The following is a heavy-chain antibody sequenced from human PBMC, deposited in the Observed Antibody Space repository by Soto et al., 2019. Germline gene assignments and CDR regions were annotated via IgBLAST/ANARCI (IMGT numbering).Heavy chain of an antibody. D-gene: IGHD3-22*01. CDR3: ARTPYYYDSSGYQYAMDV. Sequence: GGSLRLSCAASGFTFSSYWMHWVRQAPGKGLVWVSRINSDGSSTSYADSVKGRFTISRDNSKNTLSLQMNSLRAEDTAVYYCARTPYYYDSSGYQYAMDVWGQGTTVTVSS. CDR2: INSDGSST. V-gene: IGHV3-74*01. CDR1: GFTFSSYW. J-gene: IGHJ6*02.